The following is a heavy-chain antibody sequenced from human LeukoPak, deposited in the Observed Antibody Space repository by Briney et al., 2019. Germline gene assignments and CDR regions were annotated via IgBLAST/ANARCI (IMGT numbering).Heavy chain of an antibody. CDR2: ISSSGSTI. CDR1: GFTFSSYE. Sequence: PGGSPRLSCAASGFTFSSYEMNWVRQAPGKGLGWVSYISSSGSTIYYADSVKGRFTISRDNAKNSLYLQMNSLRAEDTAVYYCARDRSRYGMDVWGQGTTVTVSS. V-gene: IGHV3-48*03. CDR3: ARDRSRYGMDV. J-gene: IGHJ6*02.